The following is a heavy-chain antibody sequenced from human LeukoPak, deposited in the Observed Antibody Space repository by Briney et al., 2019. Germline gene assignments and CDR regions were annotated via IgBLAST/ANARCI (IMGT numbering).Heavy chain of an antibody. CDR2: FDPEDGET. V-gene: IGHV1-24*01. Sequence: ASVKVSCKVSGYTLTELSMHWVRPAPGKGLEWMGGFDPEDGETIYAQKFQGRVTMTEDTSTDTAYMELSSLRSEDTAVYYCATVNYGDYWFDPWGQGTLVTVSS. CDR1: GYTLTELS. D-gene: IGHD4-17*01. J-gene: IGHJ5*02. CDR3: ATVNYGDYWFDP.